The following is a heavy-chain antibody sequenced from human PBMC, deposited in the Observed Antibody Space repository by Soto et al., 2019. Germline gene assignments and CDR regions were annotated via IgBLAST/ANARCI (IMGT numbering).Heavy chain of an antibody. CDR3: ARDEETAGHGMDV. CDR2: IYYSGST. CDR1: GGSISSGGYY. J-gene: IGHJ6*02. V-gene: IGHV4-31*03. Sequence: QVQLQESGPGLVKPSQTLSLTCTVSGGSISSGGYYWSWIRQYPGKGLEWIGYIYYSGSTYYNPSLKSRVTITVDTSKKQFCLKLSSVTAADTAVYYCARDEETAGHGMDVWGQGTTVTISS.